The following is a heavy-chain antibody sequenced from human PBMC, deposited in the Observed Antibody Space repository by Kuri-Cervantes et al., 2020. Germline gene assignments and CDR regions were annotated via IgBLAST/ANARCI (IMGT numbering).Heavy chain of an antibody. CDR2: ISWNSGSI. CDR3: ARGMITGTPGGAFDI. CDR1: GFTFDDYA. D-gene: IGHD1-20*01. J-gene: IGHJ3*02. V-gene: IGHV3-9*01. Sequence: SLKISCAASGFTFDDYAMHWVRQAPGKGLEWVSGISWNSGSIGYADSVKGRFTISRDNSKNTLYLQMNSLRAEDTAVYYCARGMITGTPGGAFDIWGQGTMVTVSS.